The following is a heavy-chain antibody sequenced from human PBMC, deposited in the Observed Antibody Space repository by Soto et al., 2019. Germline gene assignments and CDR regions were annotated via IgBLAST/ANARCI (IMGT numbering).Heavy chain of an antibody. CDR1: GYTFTSYD. CDR2: MNPNSGNT. V-gene: IGHV1-8*01. CDR3: ARGRGGTLRGLNYYYYMDV. Sequence: QVQLVQSGAEVKKPGASVKVSCKASGYTFTSYDINWLRQATGQGLEWMGWMNPNSGNTGYAQKFQGRVTMTRNTSISTAYMELSSLRSEDTAVYYCARGRGGTLRGLNYYYYMDVWGKGTTVTVSS. D-gene: IGHD1-1*01. J-gene: IGHJ6*03.